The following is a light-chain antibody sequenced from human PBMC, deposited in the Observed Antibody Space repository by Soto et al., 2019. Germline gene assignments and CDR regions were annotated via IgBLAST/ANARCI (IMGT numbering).Light chain of an antibody. CDR1: QSVSSN. J-gene: IGKJ1*01. Sequence: EIVMTQSPATLSVYPGERATLPCRASQSVSSNLAWYQQKPGQAPRLLIYGASTRATGIPARFSGSGSGTEFTLTISSLQSEDFAVYYCQQYNNWPRTFGQGTKVDI. CDR3: QQYNNWPRT. CDR2: GAS. V-gene: IGKV3-15*01.